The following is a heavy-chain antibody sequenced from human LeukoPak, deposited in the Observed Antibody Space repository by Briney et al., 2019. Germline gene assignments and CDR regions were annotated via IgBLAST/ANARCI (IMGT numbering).Heavy chain of an antibody. CDR3: GKTDIYFNPIDY. CDR1: GVSISSSEW. V-gene: IGHV4-4*02. J-gene: IGHJ4*02. D-gene: IGHD3-9*01. CDR2: IHRDGRT. Sequence: PSETLSLTCAVSGVSISSSEWWMWVRQPPGRGLEWIGEIHRDGRTRYNPSPKSRVTMSMDYSKNQFSLSVTSVTAADTAIYYCGKTDIYFNPIDYWGPGSLVTVSS.